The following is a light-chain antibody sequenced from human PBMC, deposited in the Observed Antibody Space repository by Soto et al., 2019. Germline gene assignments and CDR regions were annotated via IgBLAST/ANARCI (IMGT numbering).Light chain of an antibody. CDR1: QDIRND. CDR3: LQHNSYPWT. J-gene: IGKJ1*01. Sequence: TQVPSLPAAASRDKVTISCRMSQDIRNDLGWYQQKPGKAPKRLIYAASSMQSGVPARFSGSGSGTEFTLTISSLQPEDFAAYYCLQHNSYPWTFGQGTKVEIK. CDR2: AAS. V-gene: IGKV1-17*01.